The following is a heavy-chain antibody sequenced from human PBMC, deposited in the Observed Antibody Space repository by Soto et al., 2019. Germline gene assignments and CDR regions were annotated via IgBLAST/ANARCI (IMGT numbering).Heavy chain of an antibody. CDR2: INPNSGGT. Sequence: ASVKVSCKASGYTFTGYYMHWVRQAPGQGLEWMGWINPNSGGTNYAQKFQGRVTMTRDTSISTAYMELSRLRPDDTAVYYCAREGDYDIYASYYGMDVWGQGTTVTVSS. V-gene: IGHV1-2*02. CDR1: GYTFTGYY. CDR3: AREGDYDIYASYYGMDV. D-gene: IGHD3-9*01. J-gene: IGHJ6*02.